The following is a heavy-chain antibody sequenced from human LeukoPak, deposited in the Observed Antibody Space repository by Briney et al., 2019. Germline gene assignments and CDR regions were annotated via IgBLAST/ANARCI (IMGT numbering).Heavy chain of an antibody. Sequence: SETLSLTCAVYGGSFSGYYWSWIRQPPGKGLEWIGEINHSGSTNYNPSLKSRVTISVDTSKNQFSLKLSSVTAADTAVYYCARRRVCGVYDFWSGPGTTPMDVWGQGTTVTVSS. CDR1: GGSFSGYY. J-gene: IGHJ6*02. D-gene: IGHD3-3*01. V-gene: IGHV4-34*01. CDR3: ARRRVCGVYDFWSGPGTTPMDV. CDR2: INHSGST.